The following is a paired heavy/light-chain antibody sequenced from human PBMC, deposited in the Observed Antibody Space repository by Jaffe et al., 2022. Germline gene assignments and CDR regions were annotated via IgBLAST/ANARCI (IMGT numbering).Heavy chain of an antibody. V-gene: IGHV3-30*02. D-gene: IGHD2-15*01. CDR2: IRYDGSNK. CDR1: GFTFSSYG. J-gene: IGHJ6*03. CDR3: AKRGVYCSGGSCYSGRYYYYYMDV. Sequence: QVQLVESGGGVVQPGGSLRLSCAASGFTFSSYGMHWVRQAPGKGLEWVAFIRYDGSNKYYADSVKGRFTISRDNSKNTLYLQMNSLRAEDTAVYYCAKRGVYCSGGSCYSGRYYYYYMDVWGKGTTVTVSS.
Light chain of an antibody. Sequence: DIQMTQSPSSLSASVGDRVTITCRASQSISSYLNWYQQKPGKAPKLLIYAASSLQSGVPSRFSGSGSGTDFTLTISSLQPEDFATYYCQQSYSTPPLTFGPGTKVDIK. CDR1: QSISSY. CDR2: AAS. CDR3: QQSYSTPPLT. J-gene: IGKJ3*01. V-gene: IGKV1-39*01.